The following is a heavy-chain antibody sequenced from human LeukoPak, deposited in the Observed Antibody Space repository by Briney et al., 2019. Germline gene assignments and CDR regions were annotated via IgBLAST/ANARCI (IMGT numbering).Heavy chain of an antibody. V-gene: IGHV3-74*01. Sequence: SGGSLRLSCAASGFTFSSYWMHWVHQAPGKGLVWVSRINSDGSSTSYADSVKGRFTISRDNAKNTLYLQMNSLRAEDTAVYYCARAPIGYCSGGSCYYYYGMDVWGQGTTVTVSS. D-gene: IGHD2-15*01. CDR3: ARAPIGYCSGGSCYYYYGMDV. CDR1: GFTFSSYW. CDR2: INSDGSST. J-gene: IGHJ6*02.